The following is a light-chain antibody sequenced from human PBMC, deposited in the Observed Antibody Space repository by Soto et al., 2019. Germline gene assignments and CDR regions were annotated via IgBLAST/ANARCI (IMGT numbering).Light chain of an antibody. CDR3: SSYTSCSTLYWV. V-gene: IGLV2-14*01. CDR1: SSDIGGYNY. J-gene: IGLJ3*02. Sequence: QSALTQPASVSGSPGQSITISCTGTSSDIGGYNYVSWYQQHPGKAPKLMIYEVSNRPSGVSNRFSGSKSGNTASLTISGLQAEDEADYYCSSYTSCSTLYWVFGGGTKLTVL. CDR2: EVS.